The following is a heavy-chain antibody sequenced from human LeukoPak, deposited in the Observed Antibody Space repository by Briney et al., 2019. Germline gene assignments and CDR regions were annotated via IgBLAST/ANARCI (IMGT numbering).Heavy chain of an antibody. CDR3: ARDGYYYGSGTNAFDI. CDR1: GFTFSRDN. D-gene: IGHD3-10*01. Sequence: GGSLRLSCAASGFTFSRDNMNWVRQAPGKGLEWVSSISSTSSYIYYADSVKGRFTISRDNAKNSLYLQLNSLRAEDTAVYYCARDGYYYGSGTNAFDIWGQGTMVTVSS. V-gene: IGHV3-21*01. J-gene: IGHJ3*02. CDR2: ISSTSSYI.